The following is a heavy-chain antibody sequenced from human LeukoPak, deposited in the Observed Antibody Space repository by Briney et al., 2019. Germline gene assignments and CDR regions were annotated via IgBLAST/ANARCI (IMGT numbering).Heavy chain of an antibody. J-gene: IGHJ6*03. D-gene: IGHD2-2*02. V-gene: IGHV3-7*01. CDR2: IEEDGSEK. Sequence: EPGGSLRLSCAASGFTLSSYWMTWVRQAPGKGLEWVADIEEDGSEKYYVDSVKGRFTISRDNAKNSLYLQMNSLRAEDTALYYCARLYCSSTSCHTLHYYYMDVWGKGTTVTVSS. CDR1: GFTLSSYW. CDR3: ARLYCSSTSCHTLHYYYMDV.